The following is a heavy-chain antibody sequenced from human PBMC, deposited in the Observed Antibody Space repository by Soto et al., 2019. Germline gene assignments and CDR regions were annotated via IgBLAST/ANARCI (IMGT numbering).Heavy chain of an antibody. Sequence: SETLSLTCAVYGGSFSGYYWSWIRQPPGKGLEWIGEINHSGSTNYNPSLKSRVTISVDTSKNQFSLKLSSVTAADTAVYYCAREILGSGSYFFDYWGQGTLVTVSS. V-gene: IGHV4-34*01. CDR2: INHSGST. CDR3: AREILGSGSYFFDY. J-gene: IGHJ4*02. CDR1: GGSFSGYY. D-gene: IGHD3-10*01.